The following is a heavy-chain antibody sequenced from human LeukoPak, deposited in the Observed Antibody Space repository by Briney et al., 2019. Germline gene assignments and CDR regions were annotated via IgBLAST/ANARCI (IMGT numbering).Heavy chain of an antibody. Sequence: RGSLRLSCTASGFTFNSYGMHWVRQAPGKGLEWVAFIRYDGSNKYYADSVKGRFTISRDNSKNTLYLQMNSLRAEDTAVYYCAKDAVVVVPAANYFDYWGQGTLVTVSS. J-gene: IGHJ4*02. CDR1: GFTFNSYG. V-gene: IGHV3-30*02. CDR2: IRYDGSNK. CDR3: AKDAVVVVPAANYFDY. D-gene: IGHD2-2*01.